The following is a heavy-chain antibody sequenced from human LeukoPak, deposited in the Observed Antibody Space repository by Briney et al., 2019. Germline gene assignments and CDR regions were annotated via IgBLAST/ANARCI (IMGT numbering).Heavy chain of an antibody. Sequence: ASVKVSCKASGYTFSSYDINWVRQAPGQGLEWMGWMNPNSGNTVYAQKFQGRVTITRNTSISTAYMELSSLRSEDTAVYYCARQDTYYYDSSGYDYWGQGTLVTVSS. V-gene: IGHV1-8*03. CDR2: MNPNSGNT. CDR1: GYTFSSYD. CDR3: ARQDTYYYDSSGYDY. D-gene: IGHD3-22*01. J-gene: IGHJ4*02.